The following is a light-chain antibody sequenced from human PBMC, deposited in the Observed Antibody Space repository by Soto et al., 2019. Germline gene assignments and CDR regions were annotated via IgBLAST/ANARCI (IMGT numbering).Light chain of an antibody. V-gene: IGLV1-40*01. Sequence: QAVVTQPPSVSGAPGQRVTISCTGSSSNIGAGYDVHWYQQLPGTAPKLLIYGNSNRPSGVPDRFSGSKSGTSASLAITGLQAEDEADYYCQSYDSSLSGWVSGGGTKLHRP. J-gene: IGLJ3*02. CDR2: GNS. CDR3: QSYDSSLSGWV. CDR1: SSNIGAGYD.